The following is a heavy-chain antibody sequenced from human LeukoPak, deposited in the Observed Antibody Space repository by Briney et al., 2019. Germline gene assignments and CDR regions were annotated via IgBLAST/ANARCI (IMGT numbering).Heavy chain of an antibody. CDR3: ARDLRYYYYYMDV. Sequence: GGSLRLSCAASGFTFDDYAMHWVRQAPGKGLEWVSGISRNSGSIGYADSVKGRFTISRDNAKNSLYLQMNSLRAEDTAVYYCARDLRYYYYYMDVWGKGTTVTVSS. CDR1: GFTFDDYA. J-gene: IGHJ6*03. CDR2: ISRNSGSI. V-gene: IGHV3-9*01.